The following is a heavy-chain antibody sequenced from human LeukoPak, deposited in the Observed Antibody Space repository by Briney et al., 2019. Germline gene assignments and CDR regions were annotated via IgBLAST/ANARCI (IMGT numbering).Heavy chain of an antibody. CDR1: GFTFNTYA. Sequence: GGSLRLSCAASGFTFNTYAIYWVRQAPGKGLEWVSGICGSGGCTYYADSVKGRFTISRDNSKNTLYLQMNSLRAEDTAVYYCASSPSYDYVWGSYLMGSPGDYWGQGTLVTVSS. CDR3: ASSPSYDYVWGSYLMGSPGDY. J-gene: IGHJ4*02. CDR2: ICGSGGCT. V-gene: IGHV3-23*01. D-gene: IGHD3-16*02.